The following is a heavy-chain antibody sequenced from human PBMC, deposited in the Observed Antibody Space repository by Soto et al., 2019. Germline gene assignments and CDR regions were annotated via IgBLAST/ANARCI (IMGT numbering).Heavy chain of an antibody. Sequence: QVQLVQSGAEVKKPGASVKVSCKASGYTFTSYGISWVRKTPGQGLEWMGWISAYNENTNYAQKLQSRVTTTTDTTASTGEMWQWSPGPADTAGCSCARGDIGTTVAPGWGQGTLVTVSS. CDR1: GYTFTSYG. D-gene: IGHD1-7*01. J-gene: IGHJ4*02. V-gene: IGHV1-18*01. CDR3: ARGDIGTTVAPG. CDR2: ISAYNENT.